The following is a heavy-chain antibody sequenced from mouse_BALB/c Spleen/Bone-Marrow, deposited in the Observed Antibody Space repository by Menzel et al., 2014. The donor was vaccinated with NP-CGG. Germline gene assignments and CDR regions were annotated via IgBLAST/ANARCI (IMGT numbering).Heavy chain of an antibody. D-gene: IGHD2-1*01. CDR3: ARYGNYFDY. J-gene: IGHJ2*01. Sequence: EVHLVESGPGLVKPSQPVSLTCTVTGISITTGNYRWSWIRQFPGNKLEWIGYIYYSGTITYNPSLTSRTTITRDTSKNQFFLEMNSLTAEDTATYYCARYGNYFDYWGQGTTLTVSS. V-gene: IGHV3-5*02. CDR1: GISITTGNYR. CDR2: IYYSGTI.